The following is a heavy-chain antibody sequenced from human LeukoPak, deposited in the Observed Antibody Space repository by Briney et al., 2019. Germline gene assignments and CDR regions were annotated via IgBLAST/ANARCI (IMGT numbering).Heavy chain of an antibody. V-gene: IGHV3-7*01. CDR2: IKQDGSEK. J-gene: IGHJ4*02. Sequence: GGSLRLSCAASGFTFSSYWMSWVRQAPGKGLEWVANIKQDGSEKYYADSVKGRFTISRDNAKNSLYLQMNSLRAEDTAVYYCARDGTYCSSTSCYHFDYWGQGTLVTVSS. CDR1: GFTFSSYW. D-gene: IGHD2-2*01. CDR3: ARDGTYCSSTSCYHFDY.